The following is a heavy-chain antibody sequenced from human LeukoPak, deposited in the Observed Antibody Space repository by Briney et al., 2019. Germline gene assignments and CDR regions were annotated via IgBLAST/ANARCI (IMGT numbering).Heavy chain of an antibody. CDR2: INPNSGGT. Sequence: ASVKVSCKASGYTFTGYYMHRVRQAPGQGLEWMGWINPNSGGTNYAQKFQGRVTMTRDTSISTAYMELSRLRSDDTAVYYCARDLPYSNYRPPGHQPNWFDPWGQGTLVTVSS. J-gene: IGHJ5*02. D-gene: IGHD4-11*01. CDR1: GYTFTGYY. CDR3: ARDLPYSNYRPPGHQPNWFDP. V-gene: IGHV1-2*02.